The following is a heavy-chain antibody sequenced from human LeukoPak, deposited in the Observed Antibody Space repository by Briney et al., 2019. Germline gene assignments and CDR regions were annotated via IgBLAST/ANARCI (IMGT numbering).Heavy chain of an antibody. Sequence: SETLSLTCTVSGGSISNYYWSWIRQTPGKGLEWIGYIHNSGSTKYNPSLKSPVSISVDTSKNQFSLKLSSVTAADTAVYYCARQTGSGLFILPGGQGTLVTVSS. J-gene: IGHJ4*02. D-gene: IGHD3/OR15-3a*01. CDR2: IHNSGST. CDR3: ARQTGSGLFILP. V-gene: IGHV4-59*08. CDR1: GGSISNYY.